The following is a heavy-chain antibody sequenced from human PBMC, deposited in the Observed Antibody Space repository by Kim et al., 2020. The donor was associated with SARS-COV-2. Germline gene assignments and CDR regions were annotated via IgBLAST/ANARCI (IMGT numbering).Heavy chain of an antibody. CDR2: ISYDGSNK. D-gene: IGHD1-26*01. Sequence: GGSLRLSCAASGFTFSSYAMHWVRQAPGKGLECLAFISYDGSNKYYADSVKGRFTISRDNSKNTLYLQMNSLRAEDTAVYYCARARGGSYYYGMDVWGQGTTVTVSS. CDR3: ARARGGSYYYGMDV. CDR1: GFTFSSYA. J-gene: IGHJ6*02. V-gene: IGHV3-30-3*01.